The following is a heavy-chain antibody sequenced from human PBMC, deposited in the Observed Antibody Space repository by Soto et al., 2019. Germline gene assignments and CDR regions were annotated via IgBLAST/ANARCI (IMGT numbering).Heavy chain of an antibody. CDR3: AREVPGSITGTTGFDP. J-gene: IGHJ5*02. Sequence: ASVKVSCKASGGTFSSYAISWVRQAPGQGLEWMGGIIPIFGTANYAQKFQGRVTITADESTSTAYMELSSLRSDDTAVYYCAREVPGSITGTTGFDPWGQGNLVTVSS. D-gene: IGHD1-20*01. CDR1: GGTFSSYA. CDR2: IIPIFGTA. V-gene: IGHV1-69*13.